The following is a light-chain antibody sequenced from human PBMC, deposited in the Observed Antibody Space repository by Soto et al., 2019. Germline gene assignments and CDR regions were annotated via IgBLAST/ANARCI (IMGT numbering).Light chain of an antibody. J-gene: IGLJ2*01. CDR3: SSYTGSSTYVV. V-gene: IGLV2-18*02. CDR2: GVT. Sequence: QSVLTQPPSVSGSPGQSVTISCTGASSDVGSYNRVSWYQQPPGTAPKLMIYGVTGRPSGVPDRFSGSKSGNTASLTISGLQAEDEAVYYCSSYTGSSTYVVFGGGTQLTVL. CDR1: SSDVGSYNR.